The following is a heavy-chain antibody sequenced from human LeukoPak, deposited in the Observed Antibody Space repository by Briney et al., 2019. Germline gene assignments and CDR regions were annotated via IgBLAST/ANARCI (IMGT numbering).Heavy chain of an antibody. CDR3: AKCIVGYCSSTSCLMPDY. D-gene: IGHD2-2*03. Sequence: GGSLRLSCAASGFTFSSYGMHWVRQAPGKGLEWVAFIRYDGSNKYYVDSVKGQFTISRDNSKNTLYLQMNSLRAEDTAVYYCAKCIVGYCSSTSCLMPDYWGQGTLVTVSS. J-gene: IGHJ4*02. CDR1: GFTFSSYG. V-gene: IGHV3-30*02. CDR2: IRYDGSNK.